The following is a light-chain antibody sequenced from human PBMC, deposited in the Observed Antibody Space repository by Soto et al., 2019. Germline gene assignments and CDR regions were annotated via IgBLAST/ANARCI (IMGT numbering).Light chain of an antibody. V-gene: IGKV3-20*01. CDR2: GAS. J-gene: IGKJ4*01. Sequence: EIVLTQSPGTLSLSPGERATLSCRTSQSVSSSYLGWYQQKPGQAPRLLIYGASSRATGIPDRFSGSGSVTDFTLTISRLEPEDFAVYYCQQYGSSPHTFGRGTKVEIK. CDR1: QSVSSSY. CDR3: QQYGSSPHT.